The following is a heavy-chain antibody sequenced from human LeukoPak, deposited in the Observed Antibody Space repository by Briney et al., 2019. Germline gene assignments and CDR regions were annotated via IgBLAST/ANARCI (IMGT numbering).Heavy chain of an antibody. CDR2: IGGDGRGT. J-gene: IGHJ4*02. D-gene: IGHD1-26*01. Sequence: PGGSLRLSCTASGFTFSNHAMTWVRQAPGKGLEWVSAIGGDGRGTDHADSVKGRFTISRDNSKTTLYLEMNSLRADDTARYYCARRVGGTPDYWGPGTLVTVSS. CDR3: ARRVGGTPDY. V-gene: IGHV3-23*01. CDR1: GFTFSNHA.